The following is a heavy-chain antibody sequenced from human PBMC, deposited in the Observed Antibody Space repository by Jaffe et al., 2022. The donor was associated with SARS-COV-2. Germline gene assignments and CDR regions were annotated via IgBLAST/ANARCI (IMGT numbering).Heavy chain of an antibody. CDR3: AKDRWYYDSSGYFDY. J-gene: IGHJ4*02. CDR2: ISYDGSNK. Sequence: QVQLVESGGGVVQPGRSLRLSCAASGFTFSSYGMHWVRQAPGKGLEWVAVISYDGSNKYYADSVKGRFTISRDNSKNTLYLQMNSLRAEDTAVYYCAKDRWYYDSSGYFDYWGQGTLVTVSS. CDR1: GFTFSSYG. D-gene: IGHD3-22*01. V-gene: IGHV3-30*18.